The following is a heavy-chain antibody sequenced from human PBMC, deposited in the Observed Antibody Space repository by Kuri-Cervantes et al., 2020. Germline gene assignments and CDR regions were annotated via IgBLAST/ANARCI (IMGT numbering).Heavy chain of an antibody. CDR2: ISWNSGSI. V-gene: IGHV3-9*01. CDR3: AKDLGHYYGSGSYDY. Sequence: SCAASGFTFDDYAMHWVRQAPGKGLEWVSGISWNSGSIGYADSVKGRFTISRDNAKNSLYLQMNSLRAEDTALYYCAKDLGHYYGSGSYDYWGQGTLVTVSS. J-gene: IGHJ4*02. D-gene: IGHD3-10*01. CDR1: GFTFDDYA.